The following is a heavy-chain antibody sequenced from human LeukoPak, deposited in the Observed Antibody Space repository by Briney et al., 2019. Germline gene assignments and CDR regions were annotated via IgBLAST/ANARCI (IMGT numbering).Heavy chain of an antibody. J-gene: IGHJ3*02. V-gene: IGHV5-51*01. D-gene: IGHD1-26*01. Sequence: GESLKISCKGSGYSFTSYCIGWVRQMPGKGLEWMGIIYPGDSDTRYSPSFQGQVTISADKSISTAYLQWSSLKASDTAMYYCARHLGASRDASDIWGQGTMVTVSS. CDR3: ARHLGASRDASDI. CDR1: GYSFTSYC. CDR2: IYPGDSDT.